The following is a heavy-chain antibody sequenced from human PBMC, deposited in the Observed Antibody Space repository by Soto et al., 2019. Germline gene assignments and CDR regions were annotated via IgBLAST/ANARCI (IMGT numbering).Heavy chain of an antibody. CDR2: MNPNSGNT. D-gene: IGHD6-6*01. CDR1: GYTFTSYD. Sequence: GASVKVSCKASGYTFTSYDINGVRQATGQGLEWMGWMNPNSGNTGYAQKFQGRVTMTRNTSISTAYMELSSLRSEDTAVYYCARKKQLFPRRAAGTCFDPWRQGTLATVSS. J-gene: IGHJ5*02. CDR3: ARKKQLFPRRAAGTCFDP. V-gene: IGHV1-8*01.